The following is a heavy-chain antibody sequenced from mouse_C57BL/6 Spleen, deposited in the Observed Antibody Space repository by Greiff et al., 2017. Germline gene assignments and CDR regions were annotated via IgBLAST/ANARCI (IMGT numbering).Heavy chain of an antibody. J-gene: IGHJ4*01. CDR3: ARGGTDGYYDDMDY. CDR2: IYPGDGDT. CDR1: GYAFSSSW. Sequence: VQLQESGPELVKPGASVKISCKASGYAFSSSWMHWVKQRPGKGLEWIGRIYPGDGDTNYNGKFKGKATLTEDKSSSTAYMQLSSLTSEDSAVYFCARGGTDGYYDDMDYWGQGTSVTVSA. D-gene: IGHD2-3*01. V-gene: IGHV1-82*01.